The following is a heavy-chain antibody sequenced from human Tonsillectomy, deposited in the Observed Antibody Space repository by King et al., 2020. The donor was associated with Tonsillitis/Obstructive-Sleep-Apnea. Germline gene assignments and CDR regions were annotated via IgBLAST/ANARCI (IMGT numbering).Heavy chain of an antibody. CDR1: GGSISSYY. CDR3: ARHRAGYDNVWGS. J-gene: IGHJ4*02. CDR2: IYNSGST. Sequence: VQLQESGPGLVKPSETLSLTCTVSGGSISSYYWSWIRPPPGKGLEWIGYIYNSGSTNYNPSLKSRVTISVDTSKNQFSLKLSSVTAADTAVYYCARHRAGYDNVWGSWGQGTLVTVSS. V-gene: IGHV4-59*08. D-gene: IGHD3-16*01.